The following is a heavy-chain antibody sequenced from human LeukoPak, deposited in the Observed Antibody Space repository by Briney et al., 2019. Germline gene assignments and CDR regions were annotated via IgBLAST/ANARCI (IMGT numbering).Heavy chain of an antibody. CDR1: GFTFSSYS. CDR3: ARDKFSGSYYYFDY. Sequence: GGSLRLSCAASGFTFSSYSMNWVRQAPGKGLEWVSSISSSSSYIFYADSVKGRFTISRDNAKNSLYLQMNSLRAEDTAVYYCARDKFSGSYYYFDYWGQGTLVTVSS. CDR2: ISSSSSYI. J-gene: IGHJ4*02. D-gene: IGHD1-26*01. V-gene: IGHV3-21*01.